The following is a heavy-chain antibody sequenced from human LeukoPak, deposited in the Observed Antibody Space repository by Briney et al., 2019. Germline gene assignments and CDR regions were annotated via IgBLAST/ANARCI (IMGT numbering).Heavy chain of an antibody. V-gene: IGHV4-38-2*02. Sequence: SETLSLTCTVSGYSISSGYYWGWIRQPPGKELEWIGSIYHSGSTYYNPSLKSRVTISVDTSKNQFSLKLSSVTAADTAVYYCARVGASAPHYYYYYCMDVWGKGTTVTVSS. J-gene: IGHJ6*03. D-gene: IGHD3-10*01. CDR2: IYHSGST. CDR1: GYSISSGYY. CDR3: ARVGASAPHYYYYYCMDV.